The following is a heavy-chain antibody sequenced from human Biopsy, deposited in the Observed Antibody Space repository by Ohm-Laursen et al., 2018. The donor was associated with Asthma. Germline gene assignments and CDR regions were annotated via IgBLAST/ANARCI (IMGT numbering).Heavy chain of an antibody. CDR2: IYYSGTT. Sequence: GTLSLTCSLSSGSGGYMRSGNYYWGWIRQPPGKGLEWIGSIYYSGTTYYNPSLESRVTVSANMSKNKFPLKLASATAADTAVYYCVRGSSSWHHGPFHYYYGLDVWGQGTTATVSS. CDR1: SGSGGYMRSGNYY. V-gene: IGHV4-39*01. J-gene: IGHJ6*02. D-gene: IGHD6-13*01. CDR3: VRGSSSWHHGPFHYYYGLDV.